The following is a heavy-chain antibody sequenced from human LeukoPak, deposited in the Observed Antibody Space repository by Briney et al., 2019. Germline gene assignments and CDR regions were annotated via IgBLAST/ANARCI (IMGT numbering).Heavy chain of an antibody. V-gene: IGHV4-34*01. J-gene: IGHJ4*02. CDR2: INHSGST. Sequence: SETLSLTCTVSGGSISSYYWSWIRQPPGKGLEWIGEINHSGSTNYNPSLKSRVTISVDTSKNQFSLKLSSVTAADTAVYYCARGGKWERPVFWGQGTLVTVSS. CDR3: ARGGKWERPVF. CDR1: GGSISSYY. D-gene: IGHD1-26*01.